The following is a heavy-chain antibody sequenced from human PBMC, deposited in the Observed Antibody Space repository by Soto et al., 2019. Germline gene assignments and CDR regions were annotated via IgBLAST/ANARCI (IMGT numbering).Heavy chain of an antibody. CDR2: IIPILGIA. Sequence: QVQLVQSGAEVKKPGSSVKVSCKASGGTFSSYTISCVRQAPGQGLEWMGRIIPILGIANYAQKFQGRVTITADKSTSTAYMELSSLRSEGTAVYYCAGRGGDYRSNWFDPWGQGTLVTVSS. CDR3: AGRGGDYRSNWFDP. CDR1: GGTFSSYT. V-gene: IGHV1-69*02. J-gene: IGHJ5*02. D-gene: IGHD4-17*01.